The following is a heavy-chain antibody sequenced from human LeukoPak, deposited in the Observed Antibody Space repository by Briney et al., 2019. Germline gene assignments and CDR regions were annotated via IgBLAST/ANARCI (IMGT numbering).Heavy chain of an antibody. J-gene: IGHJ4*02. CDR1: EYTFTSYD. CDR3: ARGGSSGWYFDY. CDR2: MNPNSGNT. V-gene: IGHV1-8*01. Sequence: ASVKVSCKASEYTFTSYDINWVRQATGQGLEWMGWMNPNSGNTGYAQKFQGRVTMTRNTSISTAYMELSSLRSEDTAVYYCARGGSSGWYFDYWGQGTLVTVSS. D-gene: IGHD6-19*01.